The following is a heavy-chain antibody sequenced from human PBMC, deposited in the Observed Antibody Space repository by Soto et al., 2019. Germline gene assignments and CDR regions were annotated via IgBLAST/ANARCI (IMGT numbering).Heavy chain of an antibody. CDR2: IYYRGTT. J-gene: IGHJ4*02. V-gene: IGHV4-31*01. CDR1: GASITSSGYY. CDR3: ARGTEAHYFDY. Sequence: QVQLQESGPGLVKPSQTLSLTCTLSGASITSSGYYWSWIRLHPGEGLEWIGYIYYRGTTYYNPFLKSPIDISTDTSKKEFSLTLTSVTAADPAVYYWARGTEAHYFDYWGRGILVTVTS.